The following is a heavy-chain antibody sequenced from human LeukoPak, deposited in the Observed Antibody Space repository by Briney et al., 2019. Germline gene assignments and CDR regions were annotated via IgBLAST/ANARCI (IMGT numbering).Heavy chain of an antibody. CDR3: ARLGDSGSYFDY. Sequence: PGGSLRLSCAASGFTVSSNYMSWVRQAPGKGLEWVSVIYSGGNTYYADSVKGRFTISRDNSKNTLYVQMNSLRAEDTAVYYCARLGDSGSYFDYWGQGILVTVSS. CDR1: GFTVSSNY. D-gene: IGHD1-26*01. CDR2: IYSGGNT. V-gene: IGHV3-53*01. J-gene: IGHJ4*02.